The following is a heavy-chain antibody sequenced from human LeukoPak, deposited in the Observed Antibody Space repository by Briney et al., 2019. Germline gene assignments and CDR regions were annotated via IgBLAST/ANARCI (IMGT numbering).Heavy chain of an antibody. CDR1: GFTFSSYG. V-gene: IGHV3-30*03. D-gene: IGHD1-26*01. J-gene: IGHJ4*02. CDR3: AGRVGYY. CDR2: ISYDGSNK. Sequence: PGRSLRLSCAASGFTFSSYGMHWVRQAPGKGLEWVAVISYDGSNKYYADSVKGRFTISRDNSKNTLYLQMNSLRAEDTAVYYCAGRVGYYWGQGTLVTVSS.